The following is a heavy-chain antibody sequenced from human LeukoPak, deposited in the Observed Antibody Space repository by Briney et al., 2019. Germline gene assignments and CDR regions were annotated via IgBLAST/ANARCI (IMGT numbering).Heavy chain of an antibody. CDR1: DGSSSSSS. D-gene: IGHD3-22*01. CDR3: ARYDSSGYYYFDY. CDR2: IYYSGST. J-gene: IGHJ4*02. Sequence: SETLSLTCTVSDGSSSSSSWNWIRQPPEKGLEWIGYIYYSGSTKYNPSLESRVTISVDTSKNQISLKLRSVTAADTAIYYCARYDSSGYYYFDYWGQGTLVTVSS. V-gene: IGHV4-59*08.